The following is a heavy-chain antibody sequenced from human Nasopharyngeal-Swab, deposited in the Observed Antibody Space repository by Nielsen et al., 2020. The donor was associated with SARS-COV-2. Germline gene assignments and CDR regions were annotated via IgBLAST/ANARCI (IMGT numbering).Heavy chain of an antibody. CDR2: ISYDGSNK. CDR3: ASLHEVVPAAIRLGYYYYGMDV. D-gene: IGHD2-2*01. V-gene: IGHV3-30-3*01. Sequence: GESLKISCAASGFTFSSYAMHWVRQAPGKGLEWVAVISYDGSNKSYADSVKGRFTISRDNSKNTLYLQMNSLRAEDTAVYYCASLHEVVPAAIRLGYYYYGMDVWGQGTTVTVSS. J-gene: IGHJ6*02. CDR1: GFTFSSYA.